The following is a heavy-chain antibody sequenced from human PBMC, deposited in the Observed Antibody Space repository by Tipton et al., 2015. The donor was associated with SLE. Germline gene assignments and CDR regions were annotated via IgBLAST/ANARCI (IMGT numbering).Heavy chain of an antibody. CDR1: GGSFSDYY. CDR3: ARVKGSGKRNWFDP. J-gene: IGHJ5*02. V-gene: IGHV4-34*01. Sequence: LRLSCAVYGGSFSDYYWSWIRQPPGKGLEWIGEINHGGTTNHNPSLKSRLTISVDTSKNHFSLELTSVTAADTAVYYCARVKGSGKRNWFDPWGQGTLVTVSS. D-gene: IGHD3-10*01. CDR2: INHGGTT.